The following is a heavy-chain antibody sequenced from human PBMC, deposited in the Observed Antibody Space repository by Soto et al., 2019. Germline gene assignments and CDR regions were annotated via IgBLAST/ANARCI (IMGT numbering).Heavy chain of an antibody. CDR2: IYSGGST. V-gene: IGHV3-66*01. D-gene: IGHD2-2*01. J-gene: IGHJ3*02. CDR1: GFTVSSNY. CDR3: ARDPREYSSTSCYDAFDI. Sequence: EVQLVESGGGLVQPGGSLRLSCAASGFTVSSNYMSWVRQAPGKGLEWVSVIYSGGSTYYADSVKGRFTISRDNSKNTLYLQMNSLRAEDTAVYYCARDPREYSSTSCYDAFDIWGQGTMVTVSS.